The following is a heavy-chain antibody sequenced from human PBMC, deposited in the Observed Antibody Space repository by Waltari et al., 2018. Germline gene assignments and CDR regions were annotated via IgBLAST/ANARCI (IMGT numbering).Heavy chain of an antibody. CDR2: INPSGVST. D-gene: IGHD3-3*01. CDR1: GYTFTSYD. V-gene: IGHV1-46*01. J-gene: IGHJ6*03. CDR3: ARDYDFWSGYYHYMDV. Sequence: QVQLVQSGAEVKKPGASVKVSCKASGYTFTSYDINWVRQAPGQGLEWMGIINPSGVSTSYAQKFQGRVTMTRDTSTSTVYMELSSLRSEDTAVYYCARDYDFWSGYYHYMDVWGKGTTVTVSS.